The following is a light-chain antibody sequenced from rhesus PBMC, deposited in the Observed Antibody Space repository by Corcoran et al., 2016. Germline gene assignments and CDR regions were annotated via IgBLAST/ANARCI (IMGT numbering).Light chain of an antibody. J-gene: IGKJ3*01. V-gene: IGKV1-44*03. CDR2: ASY. Sequence: DIQMTQSPSSLSASEGDRVTIPCRASQTISSHLAWYQQKPGKVPKLLIYASYTLQSGVPSRFSGSGSGTDFNLPISSLQPENFVTYYFQQDKSDPLTFGPGAKLDIE. CDR3: QQDKSDPLT. CDR1: QTISSH.